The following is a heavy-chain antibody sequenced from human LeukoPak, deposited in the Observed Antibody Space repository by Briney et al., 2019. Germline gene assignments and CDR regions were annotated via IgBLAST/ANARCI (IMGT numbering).Heavy chain of an antibody. CDR1: GFTFSTHA. CDR2: ISGSGGST. J-gene: IGHJ4*02. V-gene: IGHV3-23*01. D-gene: IGHD2-21*02. CDR3: AKFTAPFGPSPFDY. Sequence: GGSLRLSCAASGFTFSTHAMSWVRQAPGKGLEWVSAISGSGGSTYYADSVKGRFTISRDNSKNTLYLQMNSLRAEDTAVYYCAKFTAPFGPSPFDYWGQGTLVTVSS.